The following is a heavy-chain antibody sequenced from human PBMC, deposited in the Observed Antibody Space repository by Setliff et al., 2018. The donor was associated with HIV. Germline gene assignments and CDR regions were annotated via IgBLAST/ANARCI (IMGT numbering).Heavy chain of an antibody. V-gene: IGHV4-61*09. CDR2: IYTSGST. CDR3: ARDPFMATIRYAFDI. D-gene: IGHD5-12*01. Sequence: SETLSLTCTVSGGSISGGSYYWTWIRQPAGKGLEWIGHIYTSGSTNYNPSLKSRVTISVDTSKNQFSLKLSSVTAADTAVYYCARDPFMATIRYAFDIWGQGTMVTVSS. CDR1: GGSISGGSYY. J-gene: IGHJ3*02.